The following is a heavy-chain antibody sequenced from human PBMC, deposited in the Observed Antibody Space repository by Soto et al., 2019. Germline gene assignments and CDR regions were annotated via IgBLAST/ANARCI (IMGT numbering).Heavy chain of an antibody. CDR2: IYYRGST. CDR3: VSDYDRGGYIGY. CDR1: GGSISTADYY. D-gene: IGHD3-22*01. Sequence: QVQLHESGPGLVRPSQTLSLTCNVSGGSISTADYYWSWIRQPPGKGLEWIGYIYYRGSTYYNPSHESRVAISMDTSKTQFSLNLTSVTAADTAVYFCVSDYDRGGYIGYWGQGTLVTVSS. V-gene: IGHV4-30-4*01. J-gene: IGHJ4*02.